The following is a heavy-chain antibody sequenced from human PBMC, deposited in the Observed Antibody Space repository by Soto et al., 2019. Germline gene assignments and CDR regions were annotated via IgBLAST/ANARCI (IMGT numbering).Heavy chain of an antibody. V-gene: IGHV4-31*03. Sequence: QVKLQESGPGLLKPSQTLSLTCTVSAASISSGNHYWTWIRQHPGTGLEWIGHIFRSGITYYDPYLKNRVIMSIDTSKNQCFLKLTSVTAADTAVYYCARDPVGYCSDTTCSRMDVWGQGTTVTVSS. CDR1: AASISSGNHY. D-gene: IGHD2-2*03. CDR2: IFRSGIT. J-gene: IGHJ6*02. CDR3: ARDPVGYCSDTTCSRMDV.